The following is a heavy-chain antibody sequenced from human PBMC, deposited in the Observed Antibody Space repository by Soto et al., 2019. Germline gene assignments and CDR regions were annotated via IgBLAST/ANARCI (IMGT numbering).Heavy chain of an antibody. CDR1: GGSISSGGYY. CDR3: ARGPTIIGVVFVVYFDY. D-gene: IGHD3-3*01. CDR2: IYYSGST. Sequence: QVQLQEPGPGLVKPSQTVSLTCTVSGGSISSGGYYWSWIRQHPGKGLEWIGYIYYSGSTYYNPSLKSRVTISVDTSKNQFSLKLRSVTAADTAVYYCARGPTIIGVVFVVYFDYWGQGTLVTVSS. V-gene: IGHV4-31*03. J-gene: IGHJ4*02.